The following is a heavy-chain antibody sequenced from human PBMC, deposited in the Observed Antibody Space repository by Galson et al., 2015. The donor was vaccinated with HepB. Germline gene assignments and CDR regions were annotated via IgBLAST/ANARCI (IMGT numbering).Heavy chain of an antibody. CDR1: GGSISSGSYY. CDR3: ARAYGNYMHEYYFGMDV. D-gene: IGHD4-11*01. V-gene: IGHV4-61*02. CDR2: IYTSGST. Sequence: TLSLTCTVSGGSISSGSYYWSWIRQPAGQGLEWIGRIYTSGSTNYNPSLKSRVTISVDTSKNPFSLKVRSVTAADTAVYFCARAYGNYMHEYYFGMDVWGRGTPVTVFS. J-gene: IGHJ6*02.